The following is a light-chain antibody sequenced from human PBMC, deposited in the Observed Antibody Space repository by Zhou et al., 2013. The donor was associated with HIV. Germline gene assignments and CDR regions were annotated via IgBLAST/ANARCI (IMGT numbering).Light chain of an antibody. CDR1: QSISNW. J-gene: IGKJ4*01. Sequence: DIQMTQSPSTLSASVGDRVTITCRASQSISNWLAWYQQKPGKAPKLLIYKTSSLESGVPSRFSGSGSGTEFTLTISSLQPDDLATYYCQQYNTYSLTFGGGTKVEIK. CDR3: QQYNTYSLT. CDR2: KTS. V-gene: IGKV1-5*03.